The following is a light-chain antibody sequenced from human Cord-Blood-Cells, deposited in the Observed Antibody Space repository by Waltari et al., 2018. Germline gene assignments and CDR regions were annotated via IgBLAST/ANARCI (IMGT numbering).Light chain of an antibody. CDR2: DVS. CDR1: STDVGGYNY. V-gene: IGLV2-11*01. CDR3: CSYAGSYTPEGV. Sequence: QSALSQPRSVSGSPGPPVTISCTGTSTDVGGYNYVSWYQQHPGKAPKLMIYDVSKRPSGVPDRFSGSKSGNTASLTISGLQAEDEADYYCCSYAGSYTPEGVFGGGTKLTVL. J-gene: IGLJ3*02.